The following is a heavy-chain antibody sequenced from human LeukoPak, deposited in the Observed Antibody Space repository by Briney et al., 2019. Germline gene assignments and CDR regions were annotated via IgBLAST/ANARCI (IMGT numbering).Heavy chain of an antibody. D-gene: IGHD6-19*01. CDR2: ISYDGSNK. CDR1: GFTFSSYG. Sequence: PGGSLRLSCAASGFTFSSYGMHWVRQAPGKGLEWVAVISYDGSNKYYADSVKGRFTISRDNSKNTLYLQMNSLRAEDTAVYYCARFNKWLQNWFDPWGQGTLVTVSS. V-gene: IGHV3-30*03. CDR3: ARFNKWLQNWFDP. J-gene: IGHJ5*02.